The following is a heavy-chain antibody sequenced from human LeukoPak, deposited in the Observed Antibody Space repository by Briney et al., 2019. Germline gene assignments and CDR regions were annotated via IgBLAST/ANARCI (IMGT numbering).Heavy chain of an antibody. CDR1: GFTFSSYG. D-gene: IGHD6-19*01. CDR3: ARAPGIAVAGTDFDY. J-gene: IGHJ4*02. V-gene: IGHV3-30*02. CDR2: IRYDGSNK. Sequence: GGSLRLSCAASGFTFSSYGMHWVRQAPGKGLEWVAFIRYDGSNKYYADSVKGRFTISRDNSKNTLYLQMNSLRAEDTAVYYCARAPGIAVAGTDFDYWGQGTLVTVSS.